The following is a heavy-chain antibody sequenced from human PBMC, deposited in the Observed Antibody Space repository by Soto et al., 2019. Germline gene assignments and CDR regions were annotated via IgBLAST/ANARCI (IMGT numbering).Heavy chain of an antibody. CDR3: ATVYCATTSCYAPFDY. CDR2: IKTNSDGGTV. CDR1: GFTFSNAW. J-gene: IGHJ4*02. D-gene: IGHD2-2*01. Sequence: GGSLRLSCAASGFTFSNAWMSWVRQAPGKGLEWIGRIKTNSDGGTVDYASPVKGRFTISRDDSKSILYLDLNSLKTEDTGVYFCATVYCATTSCYAPFDYWGKGTLVTVSS. V-gene: IGHV3-15*01.